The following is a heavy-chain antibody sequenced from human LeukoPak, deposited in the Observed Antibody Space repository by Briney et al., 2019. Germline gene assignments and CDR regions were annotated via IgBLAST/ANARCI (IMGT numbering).Heavy chain of an antibody. CDR3: ARADLYYYDSSGYLFDY. V-gene: IGHV4-61*02. CDR1: GGSISSGSYY. Sequence: SQTLSFTCTVSGGSISSGSYYWSWIRQPAGKRLEWIGRIYTSGSTNYNPSLKSRVTISVDTSKNQFSLKLSSVTAADTAVYYYARADLYYYDSSGYLFDYWGQGTLVTVSS. J-gene: IGHJ4*02. CDR2: IYTSGST. D-gene: IGHD3-22*01.